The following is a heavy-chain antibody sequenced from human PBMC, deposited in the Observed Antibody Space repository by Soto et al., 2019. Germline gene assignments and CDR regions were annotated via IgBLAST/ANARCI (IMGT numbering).Heavy chain of an antibody. Sequence: ASVKLSWKASGYTFTSDGISWGRQAPGQGHEWMGWISAYNGNTNYAQKLQGRVTMTTDTSTSTAYMELRSLRSDDTAVYFCARPTVTTDYYYYYGMDVWCQGTTVTVSS. V-gene: IGHV1-18*01. CDR1: GYTFTSDG. D-gene: IGHD4-17*01. CDR3: ARPTVTTDYYYYYGMDV. J-gene: IGHJ6*02. CDR2: ISAYNGNT.